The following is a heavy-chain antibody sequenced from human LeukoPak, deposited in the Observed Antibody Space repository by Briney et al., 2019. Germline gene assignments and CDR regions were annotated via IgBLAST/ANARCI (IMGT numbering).Heavy chain of an antibody. CDR1: GGTLSSSF. J-gene: IGHJ4*02. Sequence: PSETLSLTCTVSGGTLSSSFWSWIRQPPGKGLELIGYTYYTGSTNDHLSLNSGVTITVDTSKIQCSLKLSSVTAAGAAVYYCARQPSSWFTSFDSWGQGTLVPVSS. CDR2: TYYTGST. CDR3: ARQPSSWFTSFDS. D-gene: IGHD6-13*01. V-gene: IGHV4-59*01.